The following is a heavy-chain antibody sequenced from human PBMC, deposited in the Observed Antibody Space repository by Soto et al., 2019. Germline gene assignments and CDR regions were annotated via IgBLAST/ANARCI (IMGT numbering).Heavy chain of an antibody. V-gene: IGHV4-31*03. J-gene: IGHJ6*03. CDR2: VYYSGST. CDR1: GGSISSGGYY. CDR3: ARTPYYYYMDV. Sequence: QVQLQESGPELLKPSQTLSLTCPVSGGSISSGGYYWSWIGQHPGKGLEGIGYVYYSGSTYYNPSLKSRVTISVDTSKNQFSLKLSSVTAADAAVYYCARTPYYYYMDVWGKGTTVTVSS.